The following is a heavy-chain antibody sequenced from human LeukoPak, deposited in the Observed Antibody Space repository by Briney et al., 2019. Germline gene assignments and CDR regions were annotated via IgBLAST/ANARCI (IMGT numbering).Heavy chain of an antibody. CDR1: GGSISSGGYY. D-gene: IGHD1-1*01. V-gene: IGHV4-31*03. CDR3: ARDRNDWALDY. Sequence: PSQTLSLTCTVSGGSISSGGYYWSWIRQHPGKGLEWIGYIYYSGSTYYNPSLKSRVTISVDTSKNQFSLKLSSVIAADTAVYYCARDRNDWALDYWGQGTLVTVSS. CDR2: IYYSGST. J-gene: IGHJ4*02.